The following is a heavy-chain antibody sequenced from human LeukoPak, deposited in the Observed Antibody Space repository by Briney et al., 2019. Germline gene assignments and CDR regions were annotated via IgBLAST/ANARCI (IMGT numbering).Heavy chain of an antibody. CDR2: IKSKTDGGTT. D-gene: IGHD2-15*01. J-gene: IGHJ4*02. CDR3: TKASAARCIGVFCYPFDH. CDR1: GFTFSNAW. Sequence: PGGSLRLSCAASGFTFSNAWMSWARQAPGKGLEWVGRIKSKTDGGTTDYAAPVKGRFTISRDDSKNTLYLQMNSLKTEDTAVYYCTKASAARCIGVFCYPFDHWGQGTLVTVSS. V-gene: IGHV3-15*01.